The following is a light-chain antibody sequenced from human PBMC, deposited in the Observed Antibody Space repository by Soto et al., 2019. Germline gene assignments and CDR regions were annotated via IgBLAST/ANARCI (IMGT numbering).Light chain of an antibody. CDR2: DNN. V-gene: IGLV1-51*01. CDR1: YPNIESNY. Sequence: QSVLTQPPSVSAAPGQKVTISCSGSYPNIESNYVSWYQQLPGTAPKLLIYDNNKRPSGIPDRFSGSKSGTSATLGITGLQTGDEAYYYCGTWDSSLSAGVFGGGTKVTVL. J-gene: IGLJ2*01. CDR3: GTWDSSLSAGV.